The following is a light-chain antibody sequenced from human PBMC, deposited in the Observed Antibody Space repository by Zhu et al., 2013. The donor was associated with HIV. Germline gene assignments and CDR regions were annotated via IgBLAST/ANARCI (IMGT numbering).Light chain of an antibody. CDR3: QQYKTYPWT. CDR2: GAS. V-gene: IGKV3D-15*01. CDR1: QSVASN. Sequence: DIVLTQSPVTLSLSPGERATLSCRASQSVASNLAWYQQKPGQGPRLLIYGASTRATGIPDRFSGSGSGTDFTLTITSLQPEDFATYYCQQYKTYPWTFGQGTKVEVK. J-gene: IGKJ1*01.